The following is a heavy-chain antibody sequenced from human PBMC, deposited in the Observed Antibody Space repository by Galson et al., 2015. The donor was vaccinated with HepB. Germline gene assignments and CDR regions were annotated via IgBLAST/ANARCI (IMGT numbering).Heavy chain of an antibody. D-gene: IGHD1-26*01. CDR3: ARDLSGSWDYYYYGMDV. V-gene: IGHV1-18*01. Sequence: SVKVSCKASGYTFTSYGISWVRQAPGQGLEWMGWISAYNGNTNYAQKLQGRVTMTTDTSTSTAYMELRSLRSDDTAVYYCARDLSGSWDYYYYGMDVWGQWSTVTVSS. CDR2: ISAYNGNT. J-gene: IGHJ6*02. CDR1: GYTFTSYG.